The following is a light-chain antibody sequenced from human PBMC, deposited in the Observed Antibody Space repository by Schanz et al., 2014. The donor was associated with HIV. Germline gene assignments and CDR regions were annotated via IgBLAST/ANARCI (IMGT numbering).Light chain of an antibody. Sequence: QSALTQPPSASGSPGQSVTISCTGTSSDVGGYNYVSWYQQHPGKALKLMIYEVNKRPSGVPNRFSGSKSGNTASLTVSGLQADDEADYYCSSFAGNNKLLFGGGTQLTVL. CDR3: SSFAGNNKLL. CDR1: SSDVGGYNY. CDR2: EVN. J-gene: IGLJ2*01. V-gene: IGLV2-8*01.